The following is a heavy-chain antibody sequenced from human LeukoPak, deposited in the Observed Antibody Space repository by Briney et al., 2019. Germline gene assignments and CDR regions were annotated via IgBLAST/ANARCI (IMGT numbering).Heavy chain of an antibody. D-gene: IGHD3-16*01. Sequence: KPGGSLRLSCAASGFTFSSYSMNWVRQAPGKGLEWVSSISSSSSYIYYAGSVKGRFTISRDNAKNSLYLQMNSLRAEDTAVYFCAKSTRAVMAMMDVWGKGTTVTVSS. V-gene: IGHV3-21*01. CDR3: AKSTRAVMAMMDV. CDR2: ISSSSSYI. CDR1: GFTFSSYS. J-gene: IGHJ6*04.